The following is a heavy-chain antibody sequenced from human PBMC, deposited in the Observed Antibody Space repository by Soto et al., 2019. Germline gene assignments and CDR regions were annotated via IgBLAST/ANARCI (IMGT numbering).Heavy chain of an antibody. CDR1: GGSISSGDYY. D-gene: IGHD4-4*01. CDR2: IYYSGST. CDR3: ASYDYRYWFDP. J-gene: IGHJ5*02. V-gene: IGHV4-30-4*01. Sequence: SETLSLTCTVSGGSISSGDYYWSWIRQPPGKGLEWIGYIYYSGSTYYNPSLKSRVTISVDTSKNQYSLKLSSVTAADTAVYYCASYDYRYWFDPWGQGTLVTVSS.